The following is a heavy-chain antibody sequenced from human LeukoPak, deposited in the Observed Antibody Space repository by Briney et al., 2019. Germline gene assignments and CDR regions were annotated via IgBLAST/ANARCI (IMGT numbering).Heavy chain of an antibody. Sequence: PSETLSLTCTVSGGSISSYYWSWIRQPPGKGLEWIGYIYYSGSTNYNPSLKSRVTISVDTSKNQFSLKLSSVTAADTAVYYCARGKVIRSHYFDYWGQGTLVTVSS. CDR1: GGSISSYY. J-gene: IGHJ4*02. V-gene: IGHV4-59*12. D-gene: IGHD3-22*01. CDR3: ARGKVIRSHYFDY. CDR2: IYYSGST.